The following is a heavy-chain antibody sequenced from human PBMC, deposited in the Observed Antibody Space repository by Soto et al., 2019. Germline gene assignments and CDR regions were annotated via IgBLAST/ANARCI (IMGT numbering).Heavy chain of an antibody. J-gene: IGHJ4*02. CDR3: AKEGGLSGSYYISSSYYVAY. D-gene: IGHD1-26*01. CDR1: GFTFSSYG. CDR2: ISYDGSNT. Sequence: QVQLVESGGGVVQPGGSLRLSCVASGFTFSSYGMHWVRQAPGKGLEWVAIISYDGSNTYYADSVKGRVTISRANSKYALCLQMNSLRAEDTSVYYCAKEGGLSGSYYISSSYYVAYRGEGTLVTVS. V-gene: IGHV3-30*18.